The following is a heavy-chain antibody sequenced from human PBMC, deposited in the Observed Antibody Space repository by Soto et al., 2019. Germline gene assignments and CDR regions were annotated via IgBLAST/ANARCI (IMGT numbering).Heavy chain of an antibody. CDR3: AKIPDYGDYGGDY. Sequence: SLRLSCVASGFTFTNYWMHWVRQAPGKGLEWVSGISWNSGSIGYADSVKGRFTISRDNAKNSLYLQMNSLRAEDTALYYCAKIPDYGDYGGDYWGQGTLVTVSS. J-gene: IGHJ4*02. V-gene: IGHV3-9*01. CDR2: ISWNSGSI. CDR1: GFTFTNYW. D-gene: IGHD4-17*01.